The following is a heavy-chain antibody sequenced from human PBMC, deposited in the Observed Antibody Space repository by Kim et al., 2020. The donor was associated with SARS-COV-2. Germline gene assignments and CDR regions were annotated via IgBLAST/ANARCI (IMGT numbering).Heavy chain of an antibody. Sequence: SVKVSCKASGGTFSSYAISWVRQAPGQGLEWMGGIIPIFGTANYAQKFQGRVTITADESTSTAYMELSSLRSEDTAVYYCASSNVIALYSSSWSDAFDIWGQGTMVTVSS. CDR1: GGTFSSYA. J-gene: IGHJ3*02. CDR2: IIPIFGTA. D-gene: IGHD6-13*01. CDR3: ASSNVIALYSSSWSDAFDI. V-gene: IGHV1-69*13.